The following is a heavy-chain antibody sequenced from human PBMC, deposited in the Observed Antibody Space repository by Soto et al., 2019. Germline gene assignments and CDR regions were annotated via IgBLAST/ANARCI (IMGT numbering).Heavy chain of an antibody. CDR1: GGSFSGYI. D-gene: IGHD5-12*01. CDR2: IHESGNT. CDR3: ARSGVFSLDL. V-gene: IGHV4-34*01. J-gene: IGHJ5*02. Sequence: SETLSLTCAVQGGSFSGYIWTWIRQPPGKGLQWIGQIHESGNTNYNPSLKSRVTMSVDKSKNHLSVKVISVTAADTAVYFCARSGVFSLDLWGQGTLVTVS.